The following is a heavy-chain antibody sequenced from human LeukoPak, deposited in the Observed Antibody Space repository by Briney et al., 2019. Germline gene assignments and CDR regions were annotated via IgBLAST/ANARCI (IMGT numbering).Heavy chain of an antibody. CDR1: GGSFSGYY. D-gene: IGHD3-9*01. J-gene: IGHJ4*02. CDR2: IKSKTDGGTT. V-gene: IGHV3-15*01. CDR3: TTDLSSYDWATG. Sequence: PSETLSLTCAVYGGSFSGYYWSWVRQAPGKGLEWVGRIKSKTDGGTTDYAAPVKGRFTISRDDSKNTLYLQMNSLKTEDTAVYYCTTDLSSYDWATGCGQGTLVTVSS.